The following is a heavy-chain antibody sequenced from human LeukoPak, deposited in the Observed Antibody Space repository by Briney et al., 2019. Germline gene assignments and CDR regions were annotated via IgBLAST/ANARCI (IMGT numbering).Heavy chain of an antibody. CDR1: GFTFSSYG. D-gene: IGHD5-18*01. J-gene: IGHJ6*03. Sequence: GGSLRLSCAASGFTFSSYGMHWVRQAPGKGLEWVAVISHDGRNEYYADSVKGRFTISRDNSKNMLYVQMNSLRAEDTAVYYCARIGYSYGTYYYYYYMDVWGKGTTVTVSS. CDR2: ISHDGRNE. CDR3: ARIGYSYGTYYYYYYMDV. V-gene: IGHV3-30*03.